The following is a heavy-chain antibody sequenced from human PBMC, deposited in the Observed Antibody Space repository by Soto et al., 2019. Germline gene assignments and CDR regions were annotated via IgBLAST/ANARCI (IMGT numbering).Heavy chain of an antibody. CDR2: ITNGGGST. CDR1: GFTFSSSA. V-gene: IGHV3-23*01. Sequence: EVQLLQSGGGLVQPGWSLRLSCAASGFTFSSSAMSWVRQAPGKGLELVSAITNGGGSTFYADSVKGRFTISRDNSKNTLYLQLNSLRAEDTALYYCAKRSPYYFDYWGQGTLVTVSS. CDR3: AKRSPYYFDY. J-gene: IGHJ4*02.